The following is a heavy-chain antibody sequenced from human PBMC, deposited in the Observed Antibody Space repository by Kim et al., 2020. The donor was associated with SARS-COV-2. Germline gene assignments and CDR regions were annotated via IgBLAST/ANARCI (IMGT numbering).Heavy chain of an antibody. CDR3: ARGSTYSSSYNWFDP. D-gene: IGHD6-13*01. V-gene: IGHV1-3*01. J-gene: IGHJ5*02. Sequence: QKVQGRVTITRDPSASTAYMELSSLRSEDTAVYYCARGSTYSSSYNWFDPWGQGTLVTVSS.